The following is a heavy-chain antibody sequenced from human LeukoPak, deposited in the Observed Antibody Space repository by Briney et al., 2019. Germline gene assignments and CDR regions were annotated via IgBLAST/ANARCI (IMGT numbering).Heavy chain of an antibody. CDR3: ARGGGYSSGWYREGYFDY. V-gene: IGHV4-59*01. D-gene: IGHD6-19*01. Sequence: SETLPLTCTVSGGSISSYYWSWLRQPPGKGLEWIGYIYYSGSTNYNPSLKSRVTISVDTSKNQFSLKLSSVTAADTAVYYCARGGGYSSGWYREGYFDYWGQGTLVTVSS. CDR1: GGSISSYY. CDR2: IYYSGST. J-gene: IGHJ4*02.